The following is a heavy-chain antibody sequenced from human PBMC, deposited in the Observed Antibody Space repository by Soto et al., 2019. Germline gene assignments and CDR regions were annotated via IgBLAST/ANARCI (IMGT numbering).Heavy chain of an antibody. CDR2: ISAYNGNT. J-gene: IGHJ3*02. V-gene: IGHV1-18*01. CDR1: GYTFTTYG. D-gene: IGHD3-16*01. Sequence: ASVKVSCKASGYTFTTYGIHWVRQAPGQGLEWMGWISAYNGNTNYAQKLQGRVTITTDTSTSTAYMELRSLRSDDTAVYYCARGENPEDLYDYIPEALDAFDIWGQGTMVTVSS. CDR3: ARGENPEDLYDYIPEALDAFDI.